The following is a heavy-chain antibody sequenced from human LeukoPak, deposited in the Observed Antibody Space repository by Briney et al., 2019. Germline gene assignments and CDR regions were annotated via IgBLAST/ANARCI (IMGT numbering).Heavy chain of an antibody. CDR3: ARETSRGDYSPDF. CDR2: IFHNGSP. Sequence: SETLSLACTVSGGSLSPHYWSWLRQSPGKGLEWIGYIFHNGSPNYNPSLKSRVTISLDTSKNQFSLKLNSVTAADTAIYYCARETSRGDYSPDFWGRGTLVTVSS. CDR1: GGSLSPHY. J-gene: IGHJ4*02. D-gene: IGHD2-15*01. V-gene: IGHV4-59*11.